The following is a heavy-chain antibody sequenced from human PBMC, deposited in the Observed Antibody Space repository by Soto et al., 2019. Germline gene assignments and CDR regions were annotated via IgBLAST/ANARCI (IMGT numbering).Heavy chain of an antibody. Sequence: QVQLVQSGAEVKKPGASVKVSCKVSGYTLNEVAMHWVRQAPGKGLEWLGGFDTDEAETMYAQHFQGRVTMTEDTSTDTVYMELSSLRSEDTALYFCTTYHGDYNFDHWGQGTLVTVSS. CDR2: FDTDEAET. J-gene: IGHJ5*02. V-gene: IGHV1-24*01. CDR1: GYTLNEVA. CDR3: TTYHGDYNFDH. D-gene: IGHD4-17*01.